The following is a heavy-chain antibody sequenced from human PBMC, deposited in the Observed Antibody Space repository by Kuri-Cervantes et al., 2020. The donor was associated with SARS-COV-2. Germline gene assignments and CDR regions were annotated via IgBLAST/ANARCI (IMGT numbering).Heavy chain of an antibody. CDR1: GFTFSSYW. CDR3: ARVPNSDFWSGYYGNNWFDP. CDR2: ISSSSSYI. V-gene: IGHV3-21*04. Sequence: GESLKIPCAASGFTFSSYWMSWVRQAPGKGLEWVSSISSSSSYIYYADSVKGRFTISRDNAKNSLYLQMNSLRADDTAVYYCARVPNSDFWSGYYGNNWFDPWGQGTLVTVSS. J-gene: IGHJ5*02. D-gene: IGHD3-3*01.